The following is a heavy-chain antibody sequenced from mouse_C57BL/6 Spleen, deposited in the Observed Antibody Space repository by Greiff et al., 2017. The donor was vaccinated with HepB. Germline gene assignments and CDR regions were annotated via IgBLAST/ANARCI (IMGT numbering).Heavy chain of an antibody. J-gene: IGHJ4*01. CDR1: GYTFTSYW. V-gene: IGHV1-55*01. CDR2: IYPGSGST. CDR3: ARWLYGYDVRDYAMDY. D-gene: IGHD2-2*01. Sequence: QVQLKQPGAELVKPGASVKMSCKASGYTFTSYWITWVKQRPGQGLEWIGDIYPGSGSTNYNEKFKSKATLTVDTSSSTAYMQLSSLTSEDSAVYYCARWLYGYDVRDYAMDYWGQGTSVTVSS.